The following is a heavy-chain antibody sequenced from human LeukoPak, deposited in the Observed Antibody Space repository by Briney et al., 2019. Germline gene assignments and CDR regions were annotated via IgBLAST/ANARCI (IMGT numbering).Heavy chain of an antibody. D-gene: IGHD6-13*01. J-gene: IGHJ4*02. CDR1: GGSISSYY. V-gene: IGHV4-59*01. CDR3: ARQSDSSWTFDY. CDR2: IYHSGNT. Sequence: PSETLSLTCTVSGGSISSYYWSWIRQPPGEGLEWIGFIYHSGNTNYNPSLKSRVTISIDTSKKQFSLKLSSVTTADTAVYYCARQSDSSWTFDYWGQGTLVTVSS.